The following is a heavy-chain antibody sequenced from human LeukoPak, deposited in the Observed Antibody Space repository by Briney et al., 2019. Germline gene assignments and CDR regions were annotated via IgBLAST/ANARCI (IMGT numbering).Heavy chain of an antibody. V-gene: IGHV3-23*01. CDR3: AKENPRGLWFGESYFDY. Sequence: GGSLRLSCAASGFTFSGYAMSWVRQAPGKGLEWVSAISGSGGSTYYADSVKGRFTISRDNSKNTLYLQMNSLRAEDAAVYYCAKENPRGLWFGESYFDYWGQGTLVTVSS. CDR1: GFTFSGYA. D-gene: IGHD3-10*01. J-gene: IGHJ4*02. CDR2: ISGSGGST.